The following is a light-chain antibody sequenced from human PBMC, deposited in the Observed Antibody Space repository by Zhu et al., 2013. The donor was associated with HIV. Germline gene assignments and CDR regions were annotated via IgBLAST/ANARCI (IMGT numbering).Light chain of an antibody. J-gene: IGKJ1*01. Sequence: DIVMTQSPDSLAVSLGERATINCKSSQSVLYSSNNKNYLAWYQQKPGQPPKLLIYWASTRESGVPDRFSGSGSGTDFTLTISSLQAEDVAVYYCQQYXSTPRTFGQGTKVEIK. V-gene: IGKV4-1*01. CDR1: QSVLYSSNNKNY. CDR3: QQYXSTPRT. CDR2: WAS.